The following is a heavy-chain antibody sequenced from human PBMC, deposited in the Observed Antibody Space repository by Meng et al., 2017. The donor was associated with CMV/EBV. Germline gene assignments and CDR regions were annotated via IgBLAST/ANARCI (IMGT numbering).Heavy chain of an antibody. CDR3: AKVSAAAYYFDY. J-gene: IGHJ4*02. Sequence: GGSLRLSCAASGFTFSSYAMSWVRQAPGKGLEWVSVIYSGGSSTYYADSVKGRFTISRDNSKNTLYLQMNSLRAEDTAVYYGAKVSAAAYYFDYWGQGTLVTVSS. D-gene: IGHD6-13*01. CDR2: IYSGGSST. V-gene: IGHV3-23*03. CDR1: GFTFSSYA.